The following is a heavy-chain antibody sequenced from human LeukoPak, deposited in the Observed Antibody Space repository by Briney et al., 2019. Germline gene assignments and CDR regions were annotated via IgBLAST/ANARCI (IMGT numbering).Heavy chain of an antibody. V-gene: IGHV3-7*01. Sequence: GGSLRLSCAASGFTFSNYCMSWVRQAPGKGLEWVANIKQDGSEKYYVDSVKGRFTISRDNAKNALYLQMDSLRVEDTAVYYCARTVRGIVMPQNAFDIWGQGTKVTVSS. CDR3: ARTVRGIVMPQNAFDI. J-gene: IGHJ3*02. D-gene: IGHD3-22*01. CDR1: GFTFSNYC. CDR2: IKQDGSEK.